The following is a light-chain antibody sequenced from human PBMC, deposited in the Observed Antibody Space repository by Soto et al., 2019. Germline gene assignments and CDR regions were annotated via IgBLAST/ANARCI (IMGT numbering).Light chain of an antibody. CDR2: GEY. Sequence: DIQMTQSPSSLSASVGDRVTITCRASQSVSMYLNWYQQKPGRAPKLLISGEYSLQSGVPSRFSGSGSGTDFSLMISSLQPEDSATYYCQQTYRVPHTFGQVTKVEIK. J-gene: IGKJ2*01. CDR1: QSVSMY. CDR3: QQTYRVPHT. V-gene: IGKV1-39*01.